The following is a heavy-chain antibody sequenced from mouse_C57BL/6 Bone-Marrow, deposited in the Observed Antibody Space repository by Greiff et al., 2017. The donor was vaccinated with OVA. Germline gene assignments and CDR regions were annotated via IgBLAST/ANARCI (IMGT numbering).Heavy chain of an antibody. J-gene: IGHJ2*01. V-gene: IGHV1-26*01. CDR3: ASYSHYFDY. CDR2: INPNNGGT. Sequence: EVQLQQSGPELVKPGASVKISCKASGYTFTDYYMNWVKQSHGKSLEWIGDINPNNGGTSYNQKFKGKATLTVDKSSSTAYMELRSLTSEDSAVYYCASYSHYFDYWGQGTTLTVSS. CDR1: GYTFTDYY.